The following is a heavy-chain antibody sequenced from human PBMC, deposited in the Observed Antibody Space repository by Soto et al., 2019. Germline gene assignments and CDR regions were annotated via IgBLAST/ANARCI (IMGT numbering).Heavy chain of an antibody. CDR3: ARELGYDYIWGSYRFNWFDP. V-gene: IGHV4-39*01. CDR2: IYYSGST. J-gene: IGHJ5*02. CDR1: GGSISSSSYY. Sequence: QLQLQESGPGLVKPSETLSLTCTVSGGSISSSSYYWGWIRQPPGKGLEWIGSIYYSGSTYYNLSLKSRVTISVDTSKNQFSLKLSSVTAADTAVYYCARELGYDYIWGSYRFNWFDPWGQGTLVTVSS. D-gene: IGHD3-16*02.